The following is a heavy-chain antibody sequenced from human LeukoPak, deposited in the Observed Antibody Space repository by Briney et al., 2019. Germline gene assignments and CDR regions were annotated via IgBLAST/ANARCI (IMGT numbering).Heavy chain of an antibody. CDR1: GFTYSSYA. J-gene: IGHJ4*02. D-gene: IGHD2-8*01. V-gene: IGHV3-23*01. CDR3: ARGVNGGY. Sequence: GGSLRLSCAASGFTYSSYAMTWVRQSPGKGLEWVSTLSGSGNSRYYADSVQGRFTISRDNFKNTLYLQMNSLRVEDTAVYYCARGVNGGYWSQGTLVTVSS. CDR2: LSGSGNSR.